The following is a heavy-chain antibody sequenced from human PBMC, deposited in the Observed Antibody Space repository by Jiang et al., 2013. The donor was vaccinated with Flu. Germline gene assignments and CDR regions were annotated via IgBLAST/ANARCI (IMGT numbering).Heavy chain of an antibody. CDR1: SGSISSRDYF. CDR3: ARLPHSTHFDY. D-gene: IGHD6-13*01. V-gene: IGHV4-39*02. CDR2: IYYSGST. Sequence: GLVKPSETLSLTCTVSSGSISSRDYFWGWIRQPPGKGLEWIGNIYYSGSTYYNPSLKSRVTISVDTSKNHFSLKLRSVTAADTAVYYCARLPHSTHFDYWAQGTLVTVSS. J-gene: IGHJ4*02.